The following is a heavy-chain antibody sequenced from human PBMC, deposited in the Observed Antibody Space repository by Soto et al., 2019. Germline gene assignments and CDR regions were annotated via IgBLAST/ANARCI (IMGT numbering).Heavy chain of an antibody. V-gene: IGHV4-59*01. CDR1: GASIRSNY. Sequence: PSETLSLTCTVSGASIRSNYWSWIRQSPGKSPEWIGYIFYSGTTKYNPSFKSRVTISLDTSQKQLSMMLSSVTAADTAIYYCARIQGAYYDFLTGFPRVVMDVCGQGTTVTVSS. CDR2: IFYSGTT. J-gene: IGHJ6*02. CDR3: ARIQGAYYDFLTGFPRVVMDV. D-gene: IGHD3-9*01.